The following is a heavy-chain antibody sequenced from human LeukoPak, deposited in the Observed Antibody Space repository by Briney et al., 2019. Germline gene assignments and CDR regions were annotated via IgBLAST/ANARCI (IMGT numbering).Heavy chain of an antibody. CDR2: IYFTGSI. CDR1: GGSVSNSTYY. Sequence: PSETLSLTCTVSGGSVSNSTYYWGWIRQPPGKGLEWIGSIYFTGSIYYNPSLKSRVTISLDTSKNQVSLRLSSLTAADTAVYYCARETFYDFWSGYYTYFDYWGQGTLVTVSS. J-gene: IGHJ4*02. CDR3: ARETFYDFWSGYYTYFDY. D-gene: IGHD3-3*01. V-gene: IGHV4-39*07.